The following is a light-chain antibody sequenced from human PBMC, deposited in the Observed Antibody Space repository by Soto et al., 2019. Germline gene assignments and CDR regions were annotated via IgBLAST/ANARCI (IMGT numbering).Light chain of an antibody. CDR1: QDISSW. J-gene: IGKJ2*01. CDR2: AAS. CDR3: QQANSFPYT. Sequence: DIQMTQSPSSVSASVGDRVTITCRAGQDISSWLAWYQQKPGKATKLLIYAASGLQTGVPSRFSGSGSGTDFTLTISSLQAEDFATYYCQQANSFPYTFGQGTKVEIK. V-gene: IGKV1-12*01.